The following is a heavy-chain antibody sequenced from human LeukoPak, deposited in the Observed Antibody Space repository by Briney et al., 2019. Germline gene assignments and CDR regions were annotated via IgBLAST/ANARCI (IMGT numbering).Heavy chain of an antibody. CDR2: ISAYNGNT. V-gene: IGHV1-18*01. J-gene: IGHJ6*03. CDR1: GYTFTSYG. CDR3: ARGGGLVGSYLDYYYYYYMDV. Sequence: ASVKVSCKASGYTFTSYGISWVRQAPGQGLEWMGWISAYNGNTNYAQKLQGRVTMTTDTSTSTAYMELRSLRSDDTAVYYCARGGGLVGSYLDYYYYYYMDVWGKGTTVTVSS. D-gene: IGHD1-26*01.